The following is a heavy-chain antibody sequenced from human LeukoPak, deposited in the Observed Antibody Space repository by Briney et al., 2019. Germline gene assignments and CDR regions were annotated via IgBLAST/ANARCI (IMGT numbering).Heavy chain of an antibody. V-gene: IGHV3-30*18. CDR1: GFTFSSYG. D-gene: IGHD6-19*01. J-gene: IGHJ4*02. CDR3: AKSSGWYFDY. Sequence: SGGSLRLSCAASGFTFSSYGMHWVRQAPGKGLEWVAVISYDGSNKYYADSVKGRFTISRDNSKNTPYLQMNSLRAEDTAVYYCAKSSGWYFDYWGQGTLVTVSS. CDR2: ISYDGSNK.